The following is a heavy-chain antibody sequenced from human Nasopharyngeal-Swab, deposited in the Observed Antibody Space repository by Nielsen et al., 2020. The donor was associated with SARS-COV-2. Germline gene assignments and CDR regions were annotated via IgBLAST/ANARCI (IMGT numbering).Heavy chain of an antibody. D-gene: IGHD2-15*01. J-gene: IGHJ5*02. V-gene: IGHV1-2*06. Sequence: WVRQAPGQGLEWVGRINPNSGGTNYAQKFQGRVTMTRDTSISTAYMELSRLRSDDTAVYYCARDRRDYCSGGGCYSLDPWGQGTLVTVSS. CDR3: ARDRRDYCSGGGCYSLDP. CDR2: INPNSGGT.